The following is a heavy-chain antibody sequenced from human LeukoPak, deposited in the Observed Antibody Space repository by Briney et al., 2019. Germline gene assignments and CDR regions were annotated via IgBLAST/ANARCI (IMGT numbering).Heavy chain of an antibody. CDR2: IYYSGRT. J-gene: IGHJ4*02. CDR3: ASLVGAYRNFDY. D-gene: IGHD1-26*01. Sequence: SETLSLTCSVSGGFISCYYWSWIRQPPGKGLGWLGYIYYSGRTNYNLYLTSRVTISVDKSKNQFSLKLSSVTAADTAVYYCASLVGAYRNFDYWGQGTLVTVSS. CDR1: GGFISCYY. V-gene: IGHV4-59*01.